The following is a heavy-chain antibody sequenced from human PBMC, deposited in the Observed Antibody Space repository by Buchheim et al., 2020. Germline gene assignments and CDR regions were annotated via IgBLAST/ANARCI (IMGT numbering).Heavy chain of an antibody. J-gene: IGHJ5*02. Sequence: EVQVVESGGGLVQPGGSLRLSCAASGFTFSSYAMTWVRQAPGKGLEWVSTIFNTAGGTYYADSVKGRFTISRANSQNMVYLQMNTLGAEDTALYYCARRMTFGATPGLDPWGQGTL. V-gene: IGHV3-23*04. CDR2: IFNTAGGT. CDR1: GFTFSSYA. CDR3: ARRMTFGATPGLDP. D-gene: IGHD3/OR15-3a*01.